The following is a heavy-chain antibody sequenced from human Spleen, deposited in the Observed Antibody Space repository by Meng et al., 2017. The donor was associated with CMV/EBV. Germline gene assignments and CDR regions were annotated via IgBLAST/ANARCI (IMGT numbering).Heavy chain of an antibody. CDR1: GYTFTDYY. CDR2: INPNSGGT. D-gene: IGHD3-3*01. Sequence: ASVKVSCKASGYTFTDYYIHWVRQAPGQGLEWMGWINPNSGGTNYAQNFQSRVAMTRDTSISTACMELSRLRSDDTAVYYCARTHSFWSGYYSVRFDPWGQGTLVTVSS. CDR3: ARTHSFWSGYYSVRFDP. J-gene: IGHJ5*02. V-gene: IGHV1-2*02.